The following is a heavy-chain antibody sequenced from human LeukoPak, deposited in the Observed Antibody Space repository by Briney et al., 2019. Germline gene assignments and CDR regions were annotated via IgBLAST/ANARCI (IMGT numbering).Heavy chain of an antibody. Sequence: SETLSLTCTVSGGSISNYYWSWIRQPPGKGLEWIGYIYYSGSTNYNPSLKSRVTISVDTSKNQISLKLSSVTAADTAVYYCARPPLLDYWGQGTLVTVSP. J-gene: IGHJ4*02. CDR1: GGSISNYY. CDR3: ARPPLLDY. CDR2: IYYSGST. V-gene: IGHV4-59*08.